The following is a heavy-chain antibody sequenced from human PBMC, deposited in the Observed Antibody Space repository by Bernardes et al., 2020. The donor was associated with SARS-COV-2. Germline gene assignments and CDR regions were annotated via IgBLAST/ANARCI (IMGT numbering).Heavy chain of an antibody. Sequence: GGSLRLSCAVSGFTFSNYGVHWVRQAPGKGLEWVAAISNDGDNRYYADSVKGRFTISRDNSQNTLHLQMTSLRPEDTAVYYCTKGGLAGPTRDFYFDSWGQGTLVTVSS. V-gene: IGHV3-30*18. D-gene: IGHD1-26*01. CDR1: GFTFSNYG. J-gene: IGHJ4*02. CDR2: ISNDGDNR. CDR3: TKGGLAGPTRDFYFDS.